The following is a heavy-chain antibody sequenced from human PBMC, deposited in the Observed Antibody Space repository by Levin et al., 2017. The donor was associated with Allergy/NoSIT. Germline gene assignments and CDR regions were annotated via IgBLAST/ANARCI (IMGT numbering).Heavy chain of an antibody. D-gene: IGHD3-3*01. J-gene: IGHJ4*02. V-gene: IGHV3-74*01. Sequence: GESLKISCAASGFTFSSYWMHWVRQAPGKGLVWVSRINSDGSSTSYADSVKGRFTISRDNAKNTLYLQMNSLRAEDTAVYYCARVGTDFWSGYFPFDYWGQGTLVTVSS. CDR2: INSDGSST. CDR3: ARVGTDFWSGYFPFDY. CDR1: GFTFSSYW.